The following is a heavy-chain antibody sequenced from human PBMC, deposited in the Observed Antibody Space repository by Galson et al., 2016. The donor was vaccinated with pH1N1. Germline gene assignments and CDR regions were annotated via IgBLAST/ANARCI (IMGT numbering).Heavy chain of an antibody. J-gene: IGHJ5*02. Sequence: SLRLSCAASGFTFSSYGMHWVRQAPGKGLEWVAVIWYDGTNKYYADSVKGRFTISRDNAKNSLYLQMNSLRAEDTAVYYCVTRVGYAWGQGTLVTVSS. V-gene: IGHV3-33*03. CDR2: IWYDGTNK. CDR1: GFTFSSYG. CDR3: VTRVGYA. D-gene: IGHD3-10*02.